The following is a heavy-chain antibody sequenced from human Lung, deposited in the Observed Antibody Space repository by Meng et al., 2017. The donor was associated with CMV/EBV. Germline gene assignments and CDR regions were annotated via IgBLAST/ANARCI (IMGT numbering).Heavy chain of an antibody. CDR1: GFTFSSYE. Sequence: GGSXRLXCAASGFTFSSYEMHWVRQAPGKGLEWVSYISSSGSTIYYADSVKGRFTISRDNAKNSLYLQMNSLRAEDTAVYYCARDRSVYYDTWRDDAFDIWXQGTMVTVSS. V-gene: IGHV3-48*03. CDR2: ISSSGSTI. J-gene: IGHJ3*02. CDR3: ARDRSVYYDTWRDDAFDI. D-gene: IGHD3-22*01.